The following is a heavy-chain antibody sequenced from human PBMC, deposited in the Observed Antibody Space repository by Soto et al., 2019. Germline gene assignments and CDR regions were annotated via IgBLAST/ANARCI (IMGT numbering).Heavy chain of an antibody. CDR2: ISGGSSYI. Sequence: EVQLVESGGGLVKPGGSLRLSCAASGFTFSTYSMNWVRQAPGKGLEWVSSISGGSSYIYYADPVKGRFTISRDNAKNSLYLQMSSLRAEDTAVYYCARGKVLLYWGQGTLVTVSS. J-gene: IGHJ4*02. CDR3: ARGKVLLY. CDR1: GFTFSTYS. D-gene: IGHD2-15*01. V-gene: IGHV3-21*01.